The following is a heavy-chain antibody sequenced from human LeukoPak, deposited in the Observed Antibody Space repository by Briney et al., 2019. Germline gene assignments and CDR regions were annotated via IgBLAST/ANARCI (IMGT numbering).Heavy chain of an antibody. D-gene: IGHD5-24*01. V-gene: IGHV4-59*01. Sequence: SETLSLTCTVSGGSISNYYWNWIRQPPGKGLEWIGYIYDSGDTNFNPSLKSRVTISIDTSKNQFSLKVTSVTAADTAVYFCARGGGAAGYNYEFDYWGQGTLVTASS. CDR2: IYDSGDT. J-gene: IGHJ4*02. CDR1: GGSISNYY. CDR3: ARGGGAAGYNYEFDY.